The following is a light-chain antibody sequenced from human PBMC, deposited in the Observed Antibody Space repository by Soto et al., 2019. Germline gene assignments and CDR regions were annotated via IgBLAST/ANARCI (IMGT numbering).Light chain of an antibody. V-gene: IGKV3-20*01. J-gene: IGKJ3*01. CDR3: HHYDNSPPFT. Sequence: EIVLTQSPGTLSLSPGERATLSCRASPSVSSRYLAWYQQTPGRAPRHLIYGASSRATGIPDRFSGSGSGTDFTLTISRLEPEDFAVYYCHHYDNSPPFTFGPGT. CDR2: GAS. CDR1: PSVSSRY.